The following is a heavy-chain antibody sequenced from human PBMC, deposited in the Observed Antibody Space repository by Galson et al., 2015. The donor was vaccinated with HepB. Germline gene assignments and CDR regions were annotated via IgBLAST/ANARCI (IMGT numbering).Heavy chain of an antibody. Sequence: SLRLSCAASGFTFSNAWMSWVRQAPGKGLEWVGRIKSKTDGGTTDYAAPVKGRFTISRDDSKNTLYLQMNSLKTEDTAVYYCTTDSKGITIFGVVISYYFDYWGQGTLVTVSS. V-gene: IGHV3-15*01. CDR3: TTDSKGITIFGVVISYYFDY. CDR1: GFTFSNAW. CDR2: IKSKTDGGTT. D-gene: IGHD3-3*01. J-gene: IGHJ4*02.